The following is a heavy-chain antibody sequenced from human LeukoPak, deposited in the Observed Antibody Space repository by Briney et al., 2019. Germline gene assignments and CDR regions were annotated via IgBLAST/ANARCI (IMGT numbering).Heavy chain of an antibody. CDR1: GFTFSSYG. Sequence: PGRSLRLSCAASGFTFSSYGMHWVRQAPGKGLEWVAVISYDGSNKYYADSVKGRFTISRDNSRNTLYLQMNSVRAEDTAVYYCAKVLGYGSGSYLGVPYLDYGGQGTLVTVSS. J-gene: IGHJ4*02. D-gene: IGHD3-10*01. CDR2: ISYDGSNK. V-gene: IGHV3-30*18. CDR3: AKVLGYGSGSYLGVPYLDY.